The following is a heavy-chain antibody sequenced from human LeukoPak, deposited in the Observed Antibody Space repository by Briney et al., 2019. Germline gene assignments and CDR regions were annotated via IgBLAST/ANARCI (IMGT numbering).Heavy chain of an antibody. J-gene: IGHJ4*02. CDR2: IHHSGRT. D-gene: IGHD3-22*01. CDR3: ASYDSSGYGSDH. CDR1: GYSISSDYY. Sequence: PSETLSLTCTVSGYSISSDYYWGWIRQPPGKGLEWIGSIHHSGRTYYNPSLKSRVTISVDTSKNQFSLKLSSVTAADTAVYYCASYDSSGYGSDHWGQGTLVTVSS. V-gene: IGHV4-38-2*02.